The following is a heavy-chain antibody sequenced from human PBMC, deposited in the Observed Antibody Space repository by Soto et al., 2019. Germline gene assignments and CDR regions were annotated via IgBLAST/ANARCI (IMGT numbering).Heavy chain of an antibody. CDR2: INPNSGGT. J-gene: IGHJ4*02. V-gene: IGHV1-2*04. Sequence: QVQLVQSGAEVKKPGASVKVSCKASGYTFTGYYMHWVRQAPGQGLEWMGWINPNSGGTNYAQKFQGWVTMTRDTSISTAYMELSRLRSDDTAVYYCARGEDYYDSSGYYLGEGYYFDYWGQGTLVTVSS. D-gene: IGHD3-22*01. CDR3: ARGEDYYDSSGYYLGEGYYFDY. CDR1: GYTFTGYY.